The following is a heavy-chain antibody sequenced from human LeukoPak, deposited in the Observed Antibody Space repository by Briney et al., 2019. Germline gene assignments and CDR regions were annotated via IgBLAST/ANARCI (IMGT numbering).Heavy chain of an antibody. V-gene: IGHV1-69*01. CDR2: IIPIFGTA. D-gene: IGHD2-2*01. CDR3: ARSGEGTIPSEDWYFDL. CDR1: GGTFSSYA. J-gene: IGHJ2*01. Sequence: ASVKVSCKASGGTFSSYAISWVRQAPGQGLEWMGGIIPIFGTANYAQKFQGRVTITADESTSTAYMELSSLRSDDTAVHYCARSGEGTIPSEDWYFDLWGRGTLVTVSS.